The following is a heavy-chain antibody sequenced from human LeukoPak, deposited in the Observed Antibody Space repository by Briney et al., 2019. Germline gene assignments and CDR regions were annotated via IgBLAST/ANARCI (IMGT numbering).Heavy chain of an antibody. V-gene: IGHV3-7*01. Sequence: GGSLRLSCAASGFTFSDYYMSWVRQAPGKGLEWVANIKQDGSDKYYVDSVKGRFTISRDNAKNSLYLQMNSLRAEDTAVYYCAREPYYYDSSGHDYWGQGTLVTVSS. D-gene: IGHD3-22*01. CDR1: GFTFSDYY. J-gene: IGHJ4*02. CDR2: IKQDGSDK. CDR3: AREPYYYDSSGHDY.